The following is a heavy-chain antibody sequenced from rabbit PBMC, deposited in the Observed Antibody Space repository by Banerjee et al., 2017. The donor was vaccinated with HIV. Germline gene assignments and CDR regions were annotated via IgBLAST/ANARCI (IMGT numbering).Heavy chain of an antibody. Sequence: QEQLEDSGGGLVKPGGTLTLSCKASGFTLTSYYMCWVRRAPGKGLEWIGCIHTDNGKTWYASWVNGRFTISRSTSLNTVDLKMASLTAADTATYFCARDRVAGDDDYHFNLWGQGTLVTVS. CDR3: ARDRVAGDDDYHFNL. D-gene: IGHD2-1*01. CDR1: GFTLTSYY. V-gene: IGHV1S43*01. CDR2: IHTDNGKT. J-gene: IGHJ4*01.